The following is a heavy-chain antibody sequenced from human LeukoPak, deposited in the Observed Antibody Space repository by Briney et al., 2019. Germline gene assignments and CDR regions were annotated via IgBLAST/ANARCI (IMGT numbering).Heavy chain of an antibody. CDR2: INHSGST. J-gene: IGHJ4*02. CDR1: GGFFSGYY. V-gene: IGHV4-34*01. D-gene: IGHD6-13*01. Sequence: SETLSLTCAVYGGFFSGYYWSWIRQPPGKGLEWIGEINHSGSTNYNPSLKSRVTISVDTSKNQFSLKLSSVTAADTAVYYCARGFSSSNSTTQFDYWGQGTLVTVSS. CDR3: ARGFSSSNSTTQFDY.